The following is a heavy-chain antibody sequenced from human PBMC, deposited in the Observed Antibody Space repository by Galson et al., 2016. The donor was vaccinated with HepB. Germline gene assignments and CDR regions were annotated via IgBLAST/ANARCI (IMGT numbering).Heavy chain of an antibody. D-gene: IGHD1-26*01. CDR1: GFTVSSDY. CDR2: IYGGNK. J-gene: IGHJ4*02. CDR3: VRADRWELLPGPN. Sequence: SLRLSCAASGFTVSSDYMIWVRQAPGKGLEWVSLIYGGNKYYADSVKGRFTISGDNSKNTLYLQMSSLRAEDTAVYYCVRADRWELLPGPNWGQGTLVTVSS. V-gene: IGHV3-66*01.